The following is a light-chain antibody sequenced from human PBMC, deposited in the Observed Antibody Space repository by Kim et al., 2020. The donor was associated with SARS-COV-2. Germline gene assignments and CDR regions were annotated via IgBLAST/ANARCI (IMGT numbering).Light chain of an antibody. V-gene: IGLV3-1*01. CDR2: QDN. CDR1: KLGDKY. CDR3: QAWDSSTGV. Sequence: SYELTQPPSVSVSPGQAASITCSGDKLGDKYACWYQQKPGQSPVLVMYQDNKRPSGIPERFSGSNSGNTATLTISGTQAMDEDDYYCQAWDSSTGVFGGG. J-gene: IGLJ2*01.